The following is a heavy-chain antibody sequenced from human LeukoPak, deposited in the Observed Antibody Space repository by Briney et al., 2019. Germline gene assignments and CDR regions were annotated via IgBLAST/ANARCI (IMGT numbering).Heavy chain of an antibody. Sequence: SETLSLTCTVSGGSISSGGYYWSWIRQHPGKGLEWIGYISYSGSTSCNPSLQSRVTISVDTSKNQFSLKLSSVTAADTAVYYCARDSTSTGDFDYWGQGTLVIVSS. CDR3: ARDSTSTGDFDY. V-gene: IGHV4-31*03. CDR2: ISYSGST. CDR1: GGSISSGGYY. J-gene: IGHJ4*02. D-gene: IGHD7-27*01.